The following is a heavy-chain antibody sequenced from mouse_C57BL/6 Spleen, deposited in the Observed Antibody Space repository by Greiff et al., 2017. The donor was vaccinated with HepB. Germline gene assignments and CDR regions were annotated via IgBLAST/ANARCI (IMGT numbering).Heavy chain of an antibody. CDR2: IYPGSGST. J-gene: IGHJ4*01. CDR3: ARVDYGNAMDY. Sequence: QVQLQQPGAELVKPGASVKMSCTASGYTFTSYWITWVKQRPGQGLEWIGDIYPGSGSTNYNEKFKSKATLTVDTSSSTAYMQLSSLTSEDSAVYYCARVDYGNAMDYWGQGTSVTVSS. CDR1: GYTFTSYW. V-gene: IGHV1-55*01. D-gene: IGHD2-1*01.